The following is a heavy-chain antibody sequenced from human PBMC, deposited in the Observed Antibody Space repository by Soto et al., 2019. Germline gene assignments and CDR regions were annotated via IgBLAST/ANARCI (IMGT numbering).Heavy chain of an antibody. CDR2: ISAYNGNT. D-gene: IGHD2-15*01. CDR1: GYTFTSYG. V-gene: IGHV1-18*01. Sequence: VKVSCKASGYTFTSYGISWVRQAPGQGLEWMGWISAYNGNTNYAQKLQGRVTMTTDTSTSTAYMELRSLRSDDTAVYYCARSGWSYCYYGMDVWGQGTTVTVSS. J-gene: IGHJ6*02. CDR3: ARSGWSYCYYGMDV.